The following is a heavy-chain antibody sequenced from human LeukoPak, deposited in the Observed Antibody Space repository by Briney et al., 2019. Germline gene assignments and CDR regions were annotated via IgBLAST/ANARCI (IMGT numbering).Heavy chain of an antibody. CDR3: ARGPGHCGGDCYIGY. D-gene: IGHD2-21*01. Sequence: ASVKVSCKASGYTFTGYYMHWVRQAPGQGLEWMGRINPNSGGTNYAQKFQGRVTMTRATSISTAYMALSRLRSEDTAVYYCARGPGHCGGDCYIGYWGQGTLVTVSS. CDR1: GYTFTGYY. CDR2: INPNSGGT. J-gene: IGHJ4*02. V-gene: IGHV1-2*06.